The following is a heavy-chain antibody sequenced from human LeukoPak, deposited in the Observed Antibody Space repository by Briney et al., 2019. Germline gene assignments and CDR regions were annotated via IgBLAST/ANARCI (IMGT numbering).Heavy chain of an antibody. CDR2: INPSGTGT. D-gene: IGHD5-24*01. V-gene: IGHV1-46*01. CDR1: GYTFTSYV. Sequence: ASVKVSCKASGYTFTSYVMHWVRQAPGQGLEWMGVINPSGTGTSYAQKFQGRITMSRDTSTSTVYMELSSLRSEDTAFYYCATDHSMANTAWWFDPWGQGTLVTVSS. J-gene: IGHJ5*02. CDR3: ATDHSMANTAWWFDP.